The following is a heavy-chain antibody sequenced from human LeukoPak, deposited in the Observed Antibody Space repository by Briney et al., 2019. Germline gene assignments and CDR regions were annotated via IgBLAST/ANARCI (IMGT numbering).Heavy chain of an antibody. CDR3: ARVPSGGILTGSLDY. Sequence: PETLSLTCAVYGGSFSGYYWSWIRQPPGKGLEWIGEINHSGSTNYNPSLKSRVTISVDTSKNQFSLKLSSVTAADTAVYYCARVPSGGILTGSLDYWGQGTLVTVSS. V-gene: IGHV4-34*01. D-gene: IGHD3-9*01. CDR2: INHSGST. J-gene: IGHJ4*02. CDR1: GGSFSGYY.